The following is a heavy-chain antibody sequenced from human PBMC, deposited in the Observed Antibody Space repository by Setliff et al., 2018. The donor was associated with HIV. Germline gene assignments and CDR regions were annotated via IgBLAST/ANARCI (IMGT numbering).Heavy chain of an antibody. CDR1: GNSFNGDF. D-gene: IGHD6-25*01. J-gene: IGHJ4*02. CDR2: IKLSSGGT. CDR3: VTSPGSFTSVDETEAGDY. Sequence: ASVKVSCKAPGNSFNGDFLNWVRQAPGQGLEWMGNIKLSSGGTKFAQRFLGRVTMTRDTSTNTAFMELRRLNSDDTATYFCVTSPGSFTSVDETEAGDYWGQGTLVTVSS. V-gene: IGHV1-2*02.